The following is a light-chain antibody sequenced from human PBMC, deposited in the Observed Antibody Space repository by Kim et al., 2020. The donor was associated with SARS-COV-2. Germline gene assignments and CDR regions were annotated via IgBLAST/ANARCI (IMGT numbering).Light chain of an antibody. J-gene: IGKJ5*01. CDR1: PSVSSGY. CDR2: GAS. Sequence: LSLSTGERTTLSCRASPSVSSGYLALYQQKPGQAPRLLIYGASSRTTCIPDRFSGSGSGTDFTLTISRLEPENFAVYYCQQYGSTFGQGTRLEIK. V-gene: IGKV3-20*01. CDR3: QQYGST.